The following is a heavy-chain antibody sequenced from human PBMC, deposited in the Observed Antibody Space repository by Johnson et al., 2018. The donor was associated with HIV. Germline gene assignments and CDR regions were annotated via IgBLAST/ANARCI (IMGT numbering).Heavy chain of an antibody. CDR1: GFTFSSYW. D-gene: IGHD4-17*01. J-gene: IGHJ3*02. CDR2: IKQDGSEK. V-gene: IGHV3-7*01. CDR3: ARFPDYGDYEYAFDI. Sequence: VQLVESGGGLVQPGGSLRLSCAASGFTFSSYWMSWVRQAPGKGLEWVANIKQDGSEKYYVDSVKGRFTISRDNAQNSLYLQMNSLRAEDTAVYYCARFPDYGDYEYAFDIWGQGTMVTVSS.